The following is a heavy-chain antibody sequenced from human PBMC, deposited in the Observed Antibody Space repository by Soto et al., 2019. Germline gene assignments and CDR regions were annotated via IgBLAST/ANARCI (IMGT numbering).Heavy chain of an antibody. Sequence: GASVKVSCKASGGTFSSYAISWVRQAPGQGLEWMGVIIPIFGTANYAQKFQGRVTITADESTSTAYMELSSLRSEDTAVYYCARNYYDSSGYYYPYWGQGTLVTVSS. CDR2: IIPIFGTA. CDR1: GGTFSSYA. V-gene: IGHV1-69*13. J-gene: IGHJ4*02. CDR3: ARNYYDSSGYYYPY. D-gene: IGHD3-22*01.